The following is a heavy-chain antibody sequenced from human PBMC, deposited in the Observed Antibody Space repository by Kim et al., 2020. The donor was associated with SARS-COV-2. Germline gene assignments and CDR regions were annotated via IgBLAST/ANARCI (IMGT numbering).Heavy chain of an antibody. J-gene: IGHJ4*02. D-gene: IGHD6-13*01. V-gene: IGHV3-30*02. CDR2: SSK. CDR3: AKGGSWFEY. Sequence: SSKDYADSVKGRFSISRDNSKNTLYLQMTGLRAEDTAVYYCAKGGSWFEYWGQGTLVTVSS.